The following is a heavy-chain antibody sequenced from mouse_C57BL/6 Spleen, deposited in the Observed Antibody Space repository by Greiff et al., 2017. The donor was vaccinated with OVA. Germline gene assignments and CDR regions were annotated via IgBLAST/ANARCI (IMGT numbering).Heavy chain of an antibody. D-gene: IGHD1-1*01. V-gene: IGHV1-82*01. CDR3: ARSHFYYGSSYGYFDV. J-gene: IGHJ1*03. CDR1: GYAFSSSW. Sequence: VQLQQSGPELVKPGASVKISCKASGYAFSSSWMNWVKQRPGKGLEWIGRIYPGDGDTNYNGKFKGKATLTADKSSSTAYMQLSSLTSEDSAVYFCARSHFYYGSSYGYFDVWGTGTTVTVSS. CDR2: IYPGDGDT.